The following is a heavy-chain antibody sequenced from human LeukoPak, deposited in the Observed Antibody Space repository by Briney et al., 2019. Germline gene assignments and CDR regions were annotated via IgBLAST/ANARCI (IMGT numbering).Heavy chain of an antibody. D-gene: IGHD6-19*01. CDR1: GYTFTSYA. CDR2: ISAGNGNT. Sequence: ASVKVSCKASGYTFTSYAMHWVRQAPGQRLEWMGWISAGNGNTKYSQKFQGRVTITRDTSASTAYMELSSLRSEDTAVYYCAIPRGYSSGWYRNYYGMDVWGQGTTVTVSS. CDR3: AIPRGYSSGWYRNYYGMDV. J-gene: IGHJ6*02. V-gene: IGHV1-3*01.